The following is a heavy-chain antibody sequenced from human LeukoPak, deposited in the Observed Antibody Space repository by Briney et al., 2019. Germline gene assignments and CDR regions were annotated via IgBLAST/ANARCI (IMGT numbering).Heavy chain of an antibody. CDR3: AREQYYDSSGYYY. CDR1: GGSISSYY. CDR2: IYYSGST. V-gene: IGHV4-59*01. J-gene: IGHJ4*02. Sequence: RASETLSLTCTVSGGSISSYYWSWIRQPPGKGLEWIGYIYYSGSTNYNPSLKSRVTISVDTSKNQFSLKLSSVTAADTAVYYCAREQYYDSSGYYYWVQGTLVTVSS. D-gene: IGHD3-22*01.